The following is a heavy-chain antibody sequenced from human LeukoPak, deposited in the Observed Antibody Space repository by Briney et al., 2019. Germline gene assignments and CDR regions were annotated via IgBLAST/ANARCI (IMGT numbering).Heavy chain of an antibody. CDR2: VSYSGTT. V-gene: IGHV4-39*01. Sequence: SETLSLTCDVSGGSIDSTNWWNWVRQPPGKGLEWIGTVSYSGTTYYSPSLKSRVTISVDTSKNQFSLKLNSVTAADTAVYYCARHYGPWGQGTLVTVSS. D-gene: IGHD3-10*01. J-gene: IGHJ5*02. CDR1: GGSIDSTNW. CDR3: ARHYGP.